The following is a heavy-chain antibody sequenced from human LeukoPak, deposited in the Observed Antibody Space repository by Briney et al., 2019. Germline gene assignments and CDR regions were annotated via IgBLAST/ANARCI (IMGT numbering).Heavy chain of an antibody. D-gene: IGHD3-10*01. CDR2: IYYSGTT. Sequence: SETLSLTCSVSDGSISSGYYYWAWIRQPPGKGPEWIGSIYYSGTTYPNPSLKSRVTISVDTSKNQFSLKLSSVTAADTAVYYCARQPKSCAPGIFITGKACWFDTWGQGTLVTVSP. CDR3: ARQPKSCAPGIFITGKACWFDT. CDR1: DGSISSGYYY. V-gene: IGHV4-39*01. J-gene: IGHJ5*02.